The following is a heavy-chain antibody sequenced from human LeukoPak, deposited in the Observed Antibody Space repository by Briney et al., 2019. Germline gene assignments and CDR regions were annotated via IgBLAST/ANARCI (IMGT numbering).Heavy chain of an antibody. Sequence: GGSLRLSCAASGFTFSNYWMSWVRQAPGKGLEWVAHIKPDGSEKNYVDSVKGRFTLFRDDAKNSVYLQMNSLRVEDTAVYYCAREPIAAAGPNYFDYWGQGTWSPSPQ. CDR1: GFTFSNYW. V-gene: IGHV3-7*03. CDR3: AREPIAAAGPNYFDY. CDR2: IKPDGSEK. J-gene: IGHJ4*02. D-gene: IGHD6-13*01.